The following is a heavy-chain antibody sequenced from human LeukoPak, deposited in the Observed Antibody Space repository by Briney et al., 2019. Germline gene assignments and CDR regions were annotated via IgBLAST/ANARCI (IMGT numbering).Heavy chain of an antibody. V-gene: IGHV1-2*02. J-gene: IGHJ3*02. CDR2: INPNSGGT. D-gene: IGHD1-14*01. Sequence: ASVKVSCKASGYTFTGYYMHWVRQAPGQGLEWMGWINPNSGGTNYAQKFQGRVTMTRDTSISTAYMELRSLRSDDTAVYYCARATGRKAFDIWGQGTMVTVSS. CDR3: ARATGRKAFDI. CDR1: GYTFTGYY.